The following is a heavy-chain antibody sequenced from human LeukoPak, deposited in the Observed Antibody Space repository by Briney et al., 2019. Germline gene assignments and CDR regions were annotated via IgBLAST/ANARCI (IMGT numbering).Heavy chain of an antibody. CDR1: GYTFTSYG. D-gene: IGHD5-18*01. V-gene: IGHV1-18*01. CDR3: ARRRPDTAMGNFDY. J-gene: IGHJ4*02. Sequence: ASVKVSCKASGYTFTSYGISWVRQAPGQGLEWMGWISDYNGNTNYAQKLQGRVTMTTDTSTSTAYMELRSLRSDDTAVYYCARRRPDTAMGNFDYWGQGTLVTVSS. CDR2: ISDYNGNT.